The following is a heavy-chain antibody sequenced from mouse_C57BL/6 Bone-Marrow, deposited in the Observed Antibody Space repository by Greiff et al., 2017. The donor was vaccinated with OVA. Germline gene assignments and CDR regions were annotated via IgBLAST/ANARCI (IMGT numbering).Heavy chain of an antibody. J-gene: IGHJ2*01. CDR2: IWSGGST. CDR3: ARGFCLFDY. CDR1: GFSLTSYG. Sequence: QVQLQQSGPGLVQPSQSLSITCPVSGFSLTSYGVHWVRQSPGKGLEWLGVIWSGGSTDYNAAFISRLSISKDNSKSQVFFKMNSLQADDTAIYYCARGFCLFDYWGQGTTLTVSS. V-gene: IGHV2-2*01.